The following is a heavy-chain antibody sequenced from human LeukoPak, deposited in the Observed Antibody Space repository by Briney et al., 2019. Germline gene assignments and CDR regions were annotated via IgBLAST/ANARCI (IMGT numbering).Heavy chain of an antibody. J-gene: IGHJ4*02. D-gene: IGHD1-26*01. V-gene: IGHV1-69*06. CDR1: GGTFSSYA. Sequence: ASVKVSCKASGGTFSSYAISWVRQAPGQGLEWMGGIIPIFGTANYAQKFQGRVTITADKSTSTAYMELSSLRSEDTAVYYCARASYRGSYYPPDFDYWGQGTLVTVSS. CDR3: ARASYRGSYYPPDFDY. CDR2: IIPIFGTA.